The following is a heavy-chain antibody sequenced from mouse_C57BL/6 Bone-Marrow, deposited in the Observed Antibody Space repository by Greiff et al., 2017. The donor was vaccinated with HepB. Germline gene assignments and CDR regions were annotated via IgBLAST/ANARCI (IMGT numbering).Heavy chain of an antibody. CDR1: GYSFTGYF. Sequence: DVKLQESGPELVKPGDSVKISCKASGYSFTGYFMNWVMQSHGKSLEWIGRINPYNGDTFYNQKFKGKATLTVDKSSSTAHMELRSLTSEDSAVYYCARYGYFDYWGQGTTLTVSS. CDR2: INPYNGDT. V-gene: IGHV1-20*01. D-gene: IGHD1-1*02. J-gene: IGHJ2*01. CDR3: ARYGYFDY.